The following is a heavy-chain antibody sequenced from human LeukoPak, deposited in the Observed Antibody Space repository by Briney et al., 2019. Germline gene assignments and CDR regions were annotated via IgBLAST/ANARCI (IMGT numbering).Heavy chain of an antibody. V-gene: IGHV3-66*02. CDR3: ARDHYVSSGYYYAGWFDP. D-gene: IGHD3-22*01. Sequence: GGSLRLSCAASGFTVSSNYMSWVRQAPGKGLEWVSVIYSGGSTYYADSVKGRFTISRDNSKNTLYLQMNSLRAEDTAVYYCARDHYVSSGYYYAGWFDPWGQGTLVTVSS. CDR2: IYSGGST. J-gene: IGHJ5*02. CDR1: GFTVSSNY.